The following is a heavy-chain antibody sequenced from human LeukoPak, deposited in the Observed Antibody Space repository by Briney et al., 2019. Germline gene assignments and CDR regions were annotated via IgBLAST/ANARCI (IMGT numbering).Heavy chain of an antibody. D-gene: IGHD4-11*01. CDR3: ARHDYSNFDY. CDR1: GGSISSYY. Sequence: SETLSLTCTVSGGSISSYYWSRIRQPPGKGLEWIGYIYYSGSTNYNPSLKSRVTISVDTSKNQFSLKLSSVTAADTAVYYCARHDYSNFDYWGQGTLATVSS. V-gene: IGHV4-59*08. J-gene: IGHJ4*02. CDR2: IYYSGST.